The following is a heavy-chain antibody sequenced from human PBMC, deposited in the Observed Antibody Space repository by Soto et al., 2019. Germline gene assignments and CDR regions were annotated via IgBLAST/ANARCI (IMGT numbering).Heavy chain of an antibody. V-gene: IGHV3-30*18. D-gene: IGHD1-1*01. CDR3: AKSRDAYNFYFYYGMDV. J-gene: IGHJ6*02. CDR1: GFTFSNYG. Sequence: GGSLRLSCAASGFTFSNYGMHWVRQTPGKGLEWVALILYDGSNKYYADSVKGRFTISRDNSKNTLYLQVSSLRAEDTAVYYCAKSRDAYNFYFYYGMDVWGQGTSVTVS. CDR2: ILYDGSNK.